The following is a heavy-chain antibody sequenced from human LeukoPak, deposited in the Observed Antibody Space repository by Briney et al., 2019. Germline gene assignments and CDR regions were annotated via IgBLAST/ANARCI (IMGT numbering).Heavy chain of an antibody. CDR1: GYTFTGYY. CDR2: INPNSGGT. V-gene: IGHV1-2*02. J-gene: IGHJ4*02. Sequence: ASVTVSCTASGYTFTGYYMHWVRQAPGQGLEWIGWINPNSGGTNYAQKFQGRVTMTRDTSISTAYMELSRLRSDDTAVYYCARGKYYYDSSGYLDYWGQGTLVTVSS. D-gene: IGHD3-22*01. CDR3: ARGKYYYDSSGYLDY.